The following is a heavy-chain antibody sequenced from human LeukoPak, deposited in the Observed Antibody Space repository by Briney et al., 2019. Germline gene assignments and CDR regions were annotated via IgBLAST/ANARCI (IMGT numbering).Heavy chain of an antibody. D-gene: IGHD5-12*01. CDR1: GFDFSTYA. CDR3: ARISSGYDSPTGY. CDR2: ISSSSTTI. J-gene: IGHJ4*02. V-gene: IGHV3-48*01. Sequence: GGSLRLSCAASGFDFSTYAINWVRQATGKGLEWVSYISSSSTTIYYADSVKGRFTISRDNAKNSLYLQMNSLRSEDTAVYYCARISSGYDSPTGYWGQGTLVTVSS.